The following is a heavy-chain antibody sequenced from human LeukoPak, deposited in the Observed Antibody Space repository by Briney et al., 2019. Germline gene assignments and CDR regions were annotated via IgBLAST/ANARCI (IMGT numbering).Heavy chain of an antibody. Sequence: PGESLKISCKGPGYSFTSYWIGWVRQMPGKGLEWMGIIYPGDSDTRYSPSFQGQVTISADKSISTAYLQWSSLKASDTAMYYCASSFRTRPLLCDYWGQGTLVTVSS. CDR3: ASSFRTRPLLCDY. D-gene: IGHD6-6*01. J-gene: IGHJ4*02. CDR2: IYPGDSDT. V-gene: IGHV5-51*01. CDR1: GYSFTSYW.